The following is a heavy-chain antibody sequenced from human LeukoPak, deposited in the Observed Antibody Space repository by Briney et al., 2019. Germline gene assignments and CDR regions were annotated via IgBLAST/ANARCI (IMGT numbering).Heavy chain of an antibody. CDR1: GGSVSSGSYY. V-gene: IGHV4-61*01. Sequence: SETLSLTCTVSGGSVSSGSYYWSWIRQPPGKGLEWIGYIYYSGSTNYNPSLKSRVTISVDTSKNQFSLKLSSVTAADTAVYYCARAKGWRLEPNAFDIWGQGTMVTVSS. D-gene: IGHD3-3*01. CDR3: ARAKGWRLEPNAFDI. CDR2: IYYSGST. J-gene: IGHJ3*02.